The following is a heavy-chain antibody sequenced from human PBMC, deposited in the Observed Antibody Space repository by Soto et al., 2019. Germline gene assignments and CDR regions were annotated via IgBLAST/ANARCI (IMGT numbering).Heavy chain of an antibody. CDR1: GFTFSSKA. Sequence: QVQLVESGGGVVQPGRSLRLSCAASGFTFSSKAMNWFGKAPGRGLEWVAVIWYDGSNKYYADSVKGRFTISRDNSKNTLYLQMNSLRAEDTAVYYCARAGQYYGWGGGDYWGQGTLVTVSS. D-gene: IGHD3-10*01. J-gene: IGHJ4*02. CDR2: IWYDGSNK. CDR3: ARAGQYYGWGGGDY. V-gene: IGHV3-33*01.